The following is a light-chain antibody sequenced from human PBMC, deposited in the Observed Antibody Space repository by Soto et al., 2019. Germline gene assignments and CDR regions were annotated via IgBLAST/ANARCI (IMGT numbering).Light chain of an antibody. CDR1: QSISSW. CDR2: DAS. V-gene: IGKV1-5*01. Sequence: DIQMTQSPSTLSASVGDRVTITCRASQSISSWLAWYQQKPGKAPKLLIYDASSLESGVPSRFSGSGYGTEFTLTISSLQPDNFATYYCQQYNSYSWTCGQGTKVEIK. J-gene: IGKJ1*01. CDR3: QQYNSYSWT.